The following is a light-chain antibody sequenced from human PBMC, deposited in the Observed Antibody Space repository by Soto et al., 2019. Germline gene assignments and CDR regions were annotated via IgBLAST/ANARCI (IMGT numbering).Light chain of an antibody. V-gene: IGKV3-20*01. Sequence: EIVLTQSPGTLSLSPGERATLSCRASQSVSSSYLAWYQQKPGQAPRLLIYDASNRATGIPARFSGSGSGTDFNFTISSLQTEDIATYYCQQYDNLPITFGQGTRLEIK. CDR2: DAS. CDR1: QSVSSSY. J-gene: IGKJ5*01. CDR3: QQYDNLPIT.